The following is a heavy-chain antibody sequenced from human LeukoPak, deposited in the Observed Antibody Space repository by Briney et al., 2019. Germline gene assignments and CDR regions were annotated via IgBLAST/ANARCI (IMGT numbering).Heavy chain of an antibody. CDR2: IYYSGST. V-gene: IGHV4-39*07. J-gene: IGHJ4*02. Sequence: SETLSLTCTVSGGSISSSSYYWGWIRQPPGKGLEWIGSIYYSGSTYYNPSLKSRVTISVDKSKNQFSLKLSSVTAADTAVYYCAKDGYSSGWWYYFDYWGQGTLVTVSS. CDR3: AKDGYSSGWWYYFDY. CDR1: GGSISSSSYY. D-gene: IGHD6-19*01.